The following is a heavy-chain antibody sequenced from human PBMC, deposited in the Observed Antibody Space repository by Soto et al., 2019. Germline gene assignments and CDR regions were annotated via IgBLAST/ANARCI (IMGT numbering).Heavy chain of an antibody. CDR1: GYTFTSYA. Sequence: QVQLVQSGAEEKKPGASVKVSCKASGYTFTSYAMHWVRQAPGQRLEWMGWINAGNGNTKYSQKFQGRVTITRDTSASTAYMELISVRSEDTAVYYCARSIVVVTALDYWGQGTLVTVSS. V-gene: IGHV1-3*05. CDR3: ARSIVVVTALDY. CDR2: INAGNGNT. J-gene: IGHJ4*02. D-gene: IGHD2-21*02.